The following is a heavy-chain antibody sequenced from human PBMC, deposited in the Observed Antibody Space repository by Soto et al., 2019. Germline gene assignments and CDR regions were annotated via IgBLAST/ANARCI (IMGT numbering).Heavy chain of an antibody. CDR2: IYPGDSDT. CDR1: GYSFTSYW. D-gene: IGHD6-19*01. J-gene: IGHJ6*02. Sequence: PGESLKISCKGSGYSFTSYWIGWVRQMPGKGLEWMGIIYPGDSDTRYSPSFQGQVTISADKSISTAYLQWSSLNASDTAMYYCERRRSSGSPNYYYYGMDVWGQGTTVTVSS. V-gene: IGHV5-51*01. CDR3: ERRRSSGSPNYYYYGMDV.